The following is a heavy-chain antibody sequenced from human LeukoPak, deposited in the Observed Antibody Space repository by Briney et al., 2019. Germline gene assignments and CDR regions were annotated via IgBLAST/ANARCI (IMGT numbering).Heavy chain of an antibody. J-gene: IGHJ3*02. D-gene: IGHD5-12*01. V-gene: IGHV3-21*01. Sequence: AGGSLRLSCAASGFTFSSYAMSWVRQAPGKGLEWVSSISSSSSYIYYADSVKGRFTISRDNAKNSLYLQMNSLRAEDTAVYYCARGLYSGYDLDAFDIWGQGTMVTVSS. CDR2: ISSSSSYI. CDR3: ARGLYSGYDLDAFDI. CDR1: GFTFSSYA.